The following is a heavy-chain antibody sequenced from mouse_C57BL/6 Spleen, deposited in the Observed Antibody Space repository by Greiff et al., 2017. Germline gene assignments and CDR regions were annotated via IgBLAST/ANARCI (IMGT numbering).Heavy chain of an antibody. J-gene: IGHJ4*01. Sequence: VQLKESGPELVKPGASVKISCKASGYSFTGYYMNWVKQSPEKSLEWIGEINPSTGGTPYNQKFKAKATLTVDKSSSTAYMQLKSLTSEDSAVYYCARRADYWGQGTSVTVSS. CDR1: GYSFTGYY. V-gene: IGHV1-42*01. CDR2: INPSTGGT. CDR3: ARRADY.